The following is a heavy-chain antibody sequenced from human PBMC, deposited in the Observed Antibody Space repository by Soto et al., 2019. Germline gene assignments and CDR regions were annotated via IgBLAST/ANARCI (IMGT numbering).Heavy chain of an antibody. D-gene: IGHD6-6*01. CDR3: ARDWGRQDSSSAY. J-gene: IGHJ4*02. CDR1: GYSFTSYW. CDR2: IDPSDSYT. Sequence: GAYLKISCKSSGYSFTSYWLSWVRQMPGKGVEWMGRIDPSDSYTNYSPSFQGHVTISADKSISTAYLQWSSLKASDTAMYYCARDWGRQDSSSAYWGQGTLVTVSS. V-gene: IGHV5-10-1*01.